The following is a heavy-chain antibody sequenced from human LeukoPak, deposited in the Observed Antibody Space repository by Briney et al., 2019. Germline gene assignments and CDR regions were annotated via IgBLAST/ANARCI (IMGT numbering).Heavy chain of an antibody. V-gene: IGHV4-39*07. Sequence: SETLSLTCTVSGGSISSSSYYWGWIRQPPGKGLEWIGSFYYSGSTYYNPSLKSRVTISVDTSKNQFSLKLGSVTAADTAVYYCARLGARYYEYYFDYWGQGTLVTVSS. CDR1: GGSISSSSYY. CDR3: ARLGARYYEYYFDY. D-gene: IGHD3-22*01. J-gene: IGHJ4*02. CDR2: FYYSGST.